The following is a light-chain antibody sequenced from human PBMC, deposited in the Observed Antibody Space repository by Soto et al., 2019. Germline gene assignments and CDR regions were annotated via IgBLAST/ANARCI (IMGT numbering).Light chain of an antibody. CDR3: QQRFAWPNS. CDR2: DIS. Sequence: EIVLTQSPATLSLSPGERATLSCRASQSVSIYLAWYQQRPGQTPRLLIYDISTRAAGIPARFSGSVFRTHDTLTISNLEPEDAAVYYCQQRFAWPNSFGGGTKVQI. V-gene: IGKV3-11*01. CDR1: QSVSIY. J-gene: IGKJ4*01.